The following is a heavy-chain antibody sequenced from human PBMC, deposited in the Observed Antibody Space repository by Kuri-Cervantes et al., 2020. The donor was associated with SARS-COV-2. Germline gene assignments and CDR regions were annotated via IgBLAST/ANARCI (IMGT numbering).Heavy chain of an antibody. D-gene: IGHD4-11*01. V-gene: IGHV3-23*01. CDR3: VRDPNDSWSHYFDY. CDR2: ISGSGGST. J-gene: IGHJ4*02. Sequence: GGSLRLSCAASGFTFSSYAMSWVRQAPGKGLEWVSAISGSGGSTYYADSVKGRFTISRDNSKNTLYLQMNSLRAEDTAVYYCVRDPNDSWSHYFDYWGQGTLVTVSS. CDR1: GFTFSSYA.